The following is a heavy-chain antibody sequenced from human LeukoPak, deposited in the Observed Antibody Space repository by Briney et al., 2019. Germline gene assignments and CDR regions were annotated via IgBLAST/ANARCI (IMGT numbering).Heavy chain of an antibody. CDR1: GFTFSNNG. CDR2: IKRDGSEK. CDR3: VRVCIVGARSVFDY. Sequence: GGSLRLSCAASGFTFSNNGMSWVRQAPGKGLEWVAIIKRDGSEKYYVDSVKGRFTISRDNAKNSQYLQMNSLGDEDTAVYYCVRVCIVGARSVFDYWGQGTLVTVSS. J-gene: IGHJ4*02. D-gene: IGHD1-26*01. V-gene: IGHV3-7*01.